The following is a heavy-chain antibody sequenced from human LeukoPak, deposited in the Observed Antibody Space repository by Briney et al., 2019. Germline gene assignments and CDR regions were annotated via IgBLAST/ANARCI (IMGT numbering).Heavy chain of an antibody. V-gene: IGHV4-34*01. CDR2: INYSGST. CDR1: GFTFSSYS. J-gene: IGHJ4*02. D-gene: IGHD1-14*01. Sequence: NPGGSLRLSCAASGFTFSSYSMNWVRQAPGKGLEWIGEINYSGSTNYNPSLKSRVTISLDTSKNQFSLNLSSVTAADTAVYYCARRRYSSTPGNFDYWGQGTLVTVSS. CDR3: ARRRYSSTPGNFDY.